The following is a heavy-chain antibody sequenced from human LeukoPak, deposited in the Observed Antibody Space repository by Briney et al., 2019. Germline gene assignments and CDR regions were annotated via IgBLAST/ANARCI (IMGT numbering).Heavy chain of an antibody. CDR1: GFTFSSYA. Sequence: GGSLRLSCAASGFTFSSYAMSWVRQAPGEGLEWVSAISGSGGSTYYADSVKGRFTISRDNSKNTLYLQMNSLRAEDTAVYYCAKEGIAVAGTLDYFDYWGQETLVTVSS. CDR2: ISGSGGST. V-gene: IGHV3-23*01. D-gene: IGHD6-19*01. J-gene: IGHJ4*02. CDR3: AKEGIAVAGTLDYFDY.